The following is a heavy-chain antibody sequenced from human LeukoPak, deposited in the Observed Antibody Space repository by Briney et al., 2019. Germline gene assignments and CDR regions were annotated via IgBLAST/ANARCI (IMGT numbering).Heavy chain of an antibody. CDR2: INPSGCST. J-gene: IGHJ5*02. Sequence: ASVNVSCKASGYTFTSYYMHWVRQAPGQGLERMGIINPSGCSTSYAQKFQGRVTMTRDTSTSTVYMELSSLRSEDTAVYYCARDRGAYCGGDCSPGGWFDPWGQGTLVTVSS. CDR1: GYTFTSYY. CDR3: ARDRGAYCGGDCSPGGWFDP. D-gene: IGHD2-21*02. V-gene: IGHV1-46*01.